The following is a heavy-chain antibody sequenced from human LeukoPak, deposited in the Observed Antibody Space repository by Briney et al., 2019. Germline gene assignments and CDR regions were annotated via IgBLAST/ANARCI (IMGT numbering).Heavy chain of an antibody. CDR1: GGSFSGYY. V-gene: IGHV4-34*01. J-gene: IGHJ4*02. CDR2: INHSGST. Sequence: ASETLSLTCAVYGGSFSGYYWSWIRQPPGKGLEWIGEINHSGSTNYNPSLKSRVTISVDTSKNQFSLKLSFVTAADTAVYYCARGQRRYCSGGSCYSKGIDYWGQGTLVTVSS. CDR3: ARGQRRYCSGGSCYSKGIDY. D-gene: IGHD2-15*01.